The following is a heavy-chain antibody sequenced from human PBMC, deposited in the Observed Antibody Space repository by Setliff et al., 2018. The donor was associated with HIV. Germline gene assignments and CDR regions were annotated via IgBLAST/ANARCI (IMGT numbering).Heavy chain of an antibody. CDR3: ARAVGARCVTAYIDY. Sequence: SETLSLTCGVSGGSVSGYYWSWIRQSPGKGLEWIGYMYSSGSSNYNPSLKSRVTMSVDTSNNQFSLNLSSVTAADTAVYYCARAVGARCVTAYIDYWGQGTPVTVSS. J-gene: IGHJ4*03. CDR1: GGSVSGYY. D-gene: IGHD1-26*01. V-gene: IGHV4-59*02. CDR2: MYSSGSS.